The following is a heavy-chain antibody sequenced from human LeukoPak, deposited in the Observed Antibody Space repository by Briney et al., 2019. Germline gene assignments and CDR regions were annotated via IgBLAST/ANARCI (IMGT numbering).Heavy chain of an antibody. CDR3: ARPYYYASGTYWAYNWFDP. V-gene: IGHV1-18*01. J-gene: IGHJ5*02. CDR1: GYNFTNYG. D-gene: IGHD3-10*01. CDR2: ISAYNSDT. Sequence: ASVKVSCKASGYNFTNYGISWVRQAPGQGLEWLGWISAYNSDTNYAQRLQGRVTMSTDTSTSTAYMELRSLRSDDTAVYYCARPYYYASGTYWAYNWFDPWGQGTLVTVSS.